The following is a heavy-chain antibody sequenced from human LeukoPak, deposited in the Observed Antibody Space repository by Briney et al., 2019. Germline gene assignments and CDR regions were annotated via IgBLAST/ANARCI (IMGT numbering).Heavy chain of an antibody. Sequence: GGSLRLSCAASGFTFSGYHTSWIRQAPGKGLEWVSFIVTRSTYTNYADSVKGRFTISRDNAKNSLYLQMDNLNAEDTARYYCARNIDLTAGIMDVWGPGTTVTVSS. D-gene: IGHD1-14*01. J-gene: IGHJ6*02. CDR3: ARNIDLTAGIMDV. V-gene: IGHV3-11*03. CDR1: GFTFSGYH. CDR2: IVTRSTYT.